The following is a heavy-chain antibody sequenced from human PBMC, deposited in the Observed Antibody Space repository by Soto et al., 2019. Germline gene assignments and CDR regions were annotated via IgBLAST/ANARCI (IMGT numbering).Heavy chain of an antibody. CDR2: SYYSGST. D-gene: IGHD4-4*01. CDR1: GGSISSGDYY. J-gene: IGHJ4*02. CDR3: DRAPYPYIDFDY. V-gene: IGHV4-30-4*01. Sequence: TLSLTCTVSGGSISSGDYYWSWIRQPPGKGLEWIGYSYYSGSTYYKPSLKSRVTISVDTSKNQFSLKLTSVTAADTAVYYCDRAPYPYIDFDYWGQGNLVT.